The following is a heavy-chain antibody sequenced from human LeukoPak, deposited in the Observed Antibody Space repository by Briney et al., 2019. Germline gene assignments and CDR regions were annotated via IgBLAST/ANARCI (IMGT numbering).Heavy chain of an antibody. CDR1: GGSISSSSYY. CDR3: AKYSNYEYYYYYMDV. V-gene: IGHV4-39*01. J-gene: IGHJ6*03. D-gene: IGHD4-11*01. CDR2: IYYSGST. Sequence: SETLSLTCTVSGGSISSSSYYWGWIRQPPGKGLEWIGSIYYSGSTYYNPSLKSRVTISVDTSKNQFSLKLSSVTAADTAVYYCAKYSNYEYYYYYMDVWGKGTTVTVSS.